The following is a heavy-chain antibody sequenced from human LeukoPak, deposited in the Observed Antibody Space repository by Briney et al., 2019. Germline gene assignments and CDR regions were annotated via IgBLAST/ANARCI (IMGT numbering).Heavy chain of an antibody. Sequence: SETLSLTCAVYGGSFSGYYWSWIRQPPGKGLEWIGEINHSGSTNYNPSLKSRVTISVDTSKNQFSLKLSSVTAADTAVYYCAGNSGSYYGRENDAFDIWGQGTMVTVSS. J-gene: IGHJ3*02. CDR1: GGSFSGYY. CDR2: INHSGST. D-gene: IGHD1-26*01. CDR3: AGNSGSYYGRENDAFDI. V-gene: IGHV4-34*01.